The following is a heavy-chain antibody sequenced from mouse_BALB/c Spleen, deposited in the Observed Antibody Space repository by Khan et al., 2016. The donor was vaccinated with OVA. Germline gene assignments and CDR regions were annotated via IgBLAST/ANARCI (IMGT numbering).Heavy chain of an antibody. V-gene: IGHV14-3*02. Sequence: VQLQQSGAELVKSGATVKFSCTASGLTIKDSYMHWLQQSPEQGLEWIGRIGPPDGNTKYAAKFQGRSTITADTSSNTAYLQLSSLTSEDTAGYYCARMASKWGQGTTLTVSS. CDR1: GLTIKDSY. CDR2: IGPPDGNT. J-gene: IGHJ2*01. CDR3: ARMASK.